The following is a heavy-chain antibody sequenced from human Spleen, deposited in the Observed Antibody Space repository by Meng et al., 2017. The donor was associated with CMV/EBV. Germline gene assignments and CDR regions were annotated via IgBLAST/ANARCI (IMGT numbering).Heavy chain of an antibody. Sequence: ASVKVSCKASGYTFTTYDIKWVRQASGQGLEWMGWMNPNSGNTGYAQKFQGRVTMTRDTSISTAYMELSRLRSDDTAVYYCARPGVAGTGGWFDPWGQGTLVTVSS. CDR2: MNPNSGNT. CDR1: GYTFTTYD. CDR3: ARPGVAGTGGWFDP. J-gene: IGHJ5*02. D-gene: IGHD6-19*01. V-gene: IGHV1-8*01.